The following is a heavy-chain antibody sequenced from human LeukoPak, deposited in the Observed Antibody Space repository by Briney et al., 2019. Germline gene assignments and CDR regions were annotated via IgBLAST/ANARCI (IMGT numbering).Heavy chain of an antibody. D-gene: IGHD7-27*01. Sequence: GGSLRLSCAASGFTFDDYAMHWVRQAPGKGLEWVSLINGDGGTTYYGDSVKGRFTISRDNSKNSLYLQLNSLRSEDTALYYCAQDYWGRYLHWGQGTLVTVSS. V-gene: IGHV3-43*02. CDR2: INGDGGTT. CDR1: GFTFDDYA. CDR3: AQDYWGRYLH. J-gene: IGHJ4*02.